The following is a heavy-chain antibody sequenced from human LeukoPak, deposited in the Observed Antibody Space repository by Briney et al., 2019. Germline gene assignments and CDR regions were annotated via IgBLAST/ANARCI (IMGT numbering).Heavy chain of an antibody. D-gene: IGHD2-2*01. J-gene: IGHJ4*02. CDR3: GRHRYCSTTRCYHCDY. CDR1: GGTVSSYA. CDR2: IIPIFGTA. V-gene: IGHV1-69*13. Sequence: SVKVSCKASGGTVSSYAISWVRQAPGQGLEWMGGIIPIFGTANYAQKFQGRVMITADESTSTAYMELSSLRSEDTAVYYCGRHRYCSTTRCYHCDYWGQGTLVTVSS.